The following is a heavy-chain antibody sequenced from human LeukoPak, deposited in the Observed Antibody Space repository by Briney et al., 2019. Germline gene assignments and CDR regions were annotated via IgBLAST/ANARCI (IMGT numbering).Heavy chain of an antibody. CDR3: ARHNNYGSYAFDI. CDR1: DGSISYYY. V-gene: IGHV4-4*07. J-gene: IGHJ3*02. CDR2: IYVGGST. D-gene: IGHD3-10*01. Sequence: PSETLSLTCTVSDGSISYYYWSWIRQPAGKGLEWIGRIYVGGSTNYSPSLKSRVSMSLDKSKNQLSLKLISVSAADTAVYYCARHNNYGSYAFDIWGQGTMVTVS.